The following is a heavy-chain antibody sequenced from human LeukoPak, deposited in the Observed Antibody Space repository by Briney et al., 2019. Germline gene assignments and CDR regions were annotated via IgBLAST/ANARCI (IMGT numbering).Heavy chain of an antibody. V-gene: IGHV3-21*01. D-gene: IGHD2-2*01. CDR1: GFTFSTYS. Sequence: GGSLRLSCAASGFTFSTYSMNWVRQAPGKGLEWVSSISSSSSYIYYADSVKGRFTISRDNAKNSLYLQMNSLRAEDTAVYYCVRGYCSSTSCSLDFDYWGQGTLVTVSS. CDR3: VRGYCSSTSCSLDFDY. J-gene: IGHJ4*02. CDR2: ISSSSSYI.